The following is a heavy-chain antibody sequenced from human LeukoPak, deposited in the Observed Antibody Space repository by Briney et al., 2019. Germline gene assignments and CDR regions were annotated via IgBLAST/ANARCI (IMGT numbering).Heavy chain of an antibody. CDR3: ARSPRDSRDWTGTLDY. Sequence: GRTLRHSCAATGFTFNNFGMHWVREGRRKGMEWVSVISYSGSVQFYADSVKGRFTISRDDSKNTVHMQMNRLRVEDTAVYYCARSPRDSRDWTGTLDYWGQGALVTVSS. CDR2: ISYSGSVQ. V-gene: IGHV3-30*03. D-gene: IGHD3-22*01. J-gene: IGHJ4*02. CDR1: GFTFNNFG.